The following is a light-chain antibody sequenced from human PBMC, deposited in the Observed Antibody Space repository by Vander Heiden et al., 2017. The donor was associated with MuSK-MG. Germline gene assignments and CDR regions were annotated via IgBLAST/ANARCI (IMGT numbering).Light chain of an antibody. CDR2: AAS. V-gene: IGKV1-39*01. J-gene: IGKJ3*01. CDR3: QQSYSTRG. Sequence: DIQMTQSPSSLSASVGDRVTITCRASQSISSYLNWYQQKPGKAPKLLIYAASSLQSGVPSRFSGSGSGTDFTLTISRLQPEDFATYYCQQSYSTRGFGPGTKVDIK. CDR1: QSISSY.